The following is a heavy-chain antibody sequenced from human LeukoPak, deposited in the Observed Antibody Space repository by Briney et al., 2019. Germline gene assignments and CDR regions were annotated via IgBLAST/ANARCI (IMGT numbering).Heavy chain of an antibody. V-gene: IGHV4-39*07. CDR3: ARELTVTRNPEIDY. J-gene: IGHJ4*02. D-gene: IGHD4-17*01. CDR2: IYYSGST. Sequence: IPSETLSLTCTVSGGSISSSSYYWGWIRQPPGKGLEWIGSIYYSGSTYYNPSLKSRVTISVDTSKNQFSLKLSSVTAADTAVYYCARELTVTRNPEIDYWGQGTLVTVSS. CDR1: GGSISSSSYY.